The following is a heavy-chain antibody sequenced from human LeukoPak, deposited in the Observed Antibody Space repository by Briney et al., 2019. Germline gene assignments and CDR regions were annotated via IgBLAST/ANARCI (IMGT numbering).Heavy chain of an antibody. CDR2: ISYDGSNK. V-gene: IGHV3-30-3*02. J-gene: IGHJ4*02. D-gene: IGHD3-3*01. CDR3: AKIRRERSGYYT. Sequence: GGSLRLSCAASGFTFSNYAMHWVRQAPGKGLEWVALISYDGSNKYYADSVKGRFTISRDNSKNTLYLQMNSLRAEDTAVYYCAKIRRERSGYYTWGQGTLVTVSS. CDR1: GFTFSNYA.